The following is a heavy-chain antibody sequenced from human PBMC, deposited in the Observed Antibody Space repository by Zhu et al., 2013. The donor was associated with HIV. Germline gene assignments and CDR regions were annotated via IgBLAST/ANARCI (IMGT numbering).Heavy chain of an antibody. CDR2: INPNSGGT. D-gene: IGHD3-10*01. V-gene: IGHV1-2*04. CDR3: ARGRGSGSLVYSFYGMDV. CDR1: GYTFTAYY. J-gene: IGHJ6*02. Sequence: QVQLVQSGAEVKKPGASVKVSCKASGYTFTAYYIQWVRQAPGQGLEWMGWINPNSGGTKYAHKFQGWVTMTRDTSINTAYVELSRLGSEDTAVYYCARGRGSGSLVYSFYGMDVWGQGTTVTVSS.